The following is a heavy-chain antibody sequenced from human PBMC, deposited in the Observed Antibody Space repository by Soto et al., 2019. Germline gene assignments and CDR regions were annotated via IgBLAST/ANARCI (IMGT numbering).Heavy chain of an antibody. V-gene: IGHV1-18*01. Sequence: ASVKVSCKASGYTFTIYGIIWVRQAPGQGLEWMGWISAYNGNTNYAQKLQGRVTMTTDTSTSTAYMELRSLRSDDTAVYYCARLTGSGYHNWFDPWGQGALVTVSS. J-gene: IGHJ5*02. D-gene: IGHD3-22*01. CDR2: ISAYNGNT. CDR1: GYTFTIYG. CDR3: ARLTGSGYHNWFDP.